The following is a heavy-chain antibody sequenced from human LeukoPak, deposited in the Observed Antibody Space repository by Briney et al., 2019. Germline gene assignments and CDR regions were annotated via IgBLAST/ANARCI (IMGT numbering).Heavy chain of an antibody. CDR1: GFTFSSYS. CDR3: AKGRLVDDAFDI. CDR2: IGSSSTYI. V-gene: IGHV3-21*04. J-gene: IGHJ3*02. Sequence: GGSLRLSCAASGFTFSSYSMNWVRQAPGKGLEWVSCIGSSSTYIYYADSVKGRFTISRDNAKSSLYLQMNSLRAEDTALYYCAKGRLVDDAFDIWGQGTMVTVSS. D-gene: IGHD1-26*01.